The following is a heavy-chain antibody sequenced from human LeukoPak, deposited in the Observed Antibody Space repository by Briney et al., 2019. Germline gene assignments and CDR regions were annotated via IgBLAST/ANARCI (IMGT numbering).Heavy chain of an antibody. CDR2: IYTSGST. J-gene: IGHJ6*03. V-gene: IGHV4-61*02. Sequence: SETLSLTCTVSGGSISSGSYYRSWIRQPAGKGLEWIGRIYTSGSTNYNPSLKSRVTISVDTSKNQFSLKLSSVTAADTAVYYCARLVLNYYYYMDIWGKGTTVTVSS. CDR3: ARLVLNYYYYMDI. CDR1: GGSISSGSYY. D-gene: IGHD6-13*01.